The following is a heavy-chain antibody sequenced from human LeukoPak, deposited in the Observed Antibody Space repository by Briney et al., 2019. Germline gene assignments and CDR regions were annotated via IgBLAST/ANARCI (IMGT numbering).Heavy chain of an antibody. CDR1: GFTFDDYT. V-gene: IGHV3-43*01. CDR2: ISWDGGST. Sequence: QSGGSLRLSCAASGFTFDDYTIHWVRQAPGKGLEWVSLISWDGGSTYYAGSVKGRFTISRDNSKNSLYLQTNSLRTEDTALYYCAKERQRLYYYYGMDVWGQGNTVTVSS. J-gene: IGHJ6*02. CDR3: AKERQRLYYYYGMDV. D-gene: IGHD1-1*01.